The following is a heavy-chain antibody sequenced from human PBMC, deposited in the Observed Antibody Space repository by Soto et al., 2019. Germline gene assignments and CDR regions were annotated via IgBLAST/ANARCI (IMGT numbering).Heavy chain of an antibody. CDR1: GYSFTSYW. D-gene: IGHD2-21*02. V-gene: IGHV5-51*01. Sequence: PGESLKISCKGSGYSFTSYWIGWVRQMPGKGLEWMGIIYPGDSDTRYSPSFQGQVTISADKSISTAYLQWSSLKASDTAMYCCALAYCGGDCYEPAVDYWGQGTLVTVSS. J-gene: IGHJ4*02. CDR2: IYPGDSDT. CDR3: ALAYCGGDCYEPAVDY.